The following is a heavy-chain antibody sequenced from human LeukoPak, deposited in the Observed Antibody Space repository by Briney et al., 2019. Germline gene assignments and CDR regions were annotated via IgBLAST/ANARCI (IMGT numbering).Heavy chain of an antibody. CDR1: GFTLSSHW. CDR3: ARESAGGPDY. J-gene: IGHJ4*02. Sequence: PGRSLRLSCAASGFTLSSHWMSWVRQAPGKGLKWVANIKQDGSEQYYVDSVRGRFTISRDNAKNSLYLQMNSLRAEDTAIYYCARESAGGPDYWGQGTLVTVSS. CDR2: IKQDGSEQ. V-gene: IGHV3-7*05. D-gene: IGHD6-19*01.